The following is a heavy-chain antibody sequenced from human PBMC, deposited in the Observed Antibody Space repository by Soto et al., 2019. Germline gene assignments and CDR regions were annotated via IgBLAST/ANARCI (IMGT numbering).Heavy chain of an antibody. Sequence: GGSLRLSCAASGFTFSSYAMRWVRQAPGKGLEWVAGISGGGSSTNNADSVKGRFTISRDNSKNTLYLQMDSLRAEDTAVYYCAKDRPRGCSGGSCYSGAQWGQGTLVTVSS. CDR1: GFTFSSYA. J-gene: IGHJ4*02. CDR3: AKDRPRGCSGGSCYSGAQ. CDR2: ISGGGSST. D-gene: IGHD2-15*01. V-gene: IGHV3-23*01.